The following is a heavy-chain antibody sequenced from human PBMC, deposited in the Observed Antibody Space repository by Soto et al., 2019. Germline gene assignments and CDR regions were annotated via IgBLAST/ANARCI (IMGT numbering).Heavy chain of an antibody. D-gene: IGHD2-8*01. V-gene: IGHV4-30-4*01. CDR2: IYYSGST. Sequence: SETLSLTCTVSGGSISSGDYYWSWIRQPPWKGLEWIGYIYYSGSTYYNPSLKSRVTISVDTSKNQFSLKLSSVTAADTAVYYCARVCGDIVLMGGDWFDPWGQGXLVTVYS. CDR3: ARVCGDIVLMGGDWFDP. CDR1: GGSISSGDYY. J-gene: IGHJ5*02.